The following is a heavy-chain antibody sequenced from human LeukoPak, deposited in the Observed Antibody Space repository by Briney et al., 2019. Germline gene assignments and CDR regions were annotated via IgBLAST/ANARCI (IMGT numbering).Heavy chain of an antibody. J-gene: IGHJ4*02. Sequence: PGGSLRLSCAASGFTFSSYSMSWVREAPARGLEWVSSPRGNGDTFYADSVKGRFTLSRDESRNTVYLRLNNLRVEDTAVYYCAKASWVSSADAVLWGQGTVVTVSS. D-gene: IGHD3-16*01. CDR3: AKASWVSSADAVL. CDR1: GFTFSSYS. CDR2: PRGNGDT. V-gene: IGHV3-23*01.